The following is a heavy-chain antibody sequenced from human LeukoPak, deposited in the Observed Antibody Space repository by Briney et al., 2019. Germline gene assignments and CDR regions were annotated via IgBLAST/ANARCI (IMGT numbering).Heavy chain of an antibody. D-gene: IGHD5-24*01. J-gene: IGHJ6*03. Sequence: SVKVSCKASGGTFSSYAISWVRQAPGQGLEWMGGIIPIFGTANYAQKFQGRVTITADESTSTAYMELSSLRSEDTAVYYCARVEMATSPPYYYYYMDVWGKGTTVTVSS. V-gene: IGHV1-69*01. CDR3: ARVEMATSPPYYYYYMDV. CDR2: IIPIFGTA. CDR1: GGTFSSYA.